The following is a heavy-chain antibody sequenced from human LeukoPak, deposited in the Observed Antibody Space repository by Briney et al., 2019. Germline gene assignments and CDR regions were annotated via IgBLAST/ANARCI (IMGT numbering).Heavy chain of an antibody. CDR2: ISSSSSYI. Sequence: GGSLRLSCAASGFTFSSYSMNWVRQAPRKGLEWVSSISSSSSYIYYADSVKGRFTISRDNAKNSLYLQMNSLRAEDTAVYYCASHSGYDSAFDIWGQGTMVTVSS. V-gene: IGHV3-21*01. CDR3: ASHSGYDSAFDI. CDR1: GFTFSSYS. D-gene: IGHD5-12*01. J-gene: IGHJ3*02.